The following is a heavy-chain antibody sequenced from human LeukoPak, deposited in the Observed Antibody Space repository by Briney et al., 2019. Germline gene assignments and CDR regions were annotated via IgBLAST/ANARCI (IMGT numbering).Heavy chain of an antibody. D-gene: IGHD3-3*01. V-gene: IGHV1-2*02. CDR1: GYAFTDYF. J-gene: IGHJ4*02. Sequence: ASVKVSCKTSGYAFTDYFMHWVRQAPGQGLDWMGWINPYSGVTNHAQKFQGRVTMTRDTSISTAYMELSRLRPDDTAFYYCAVGLRYLEWLLRPLDYWGQGTLVTVSS. CDR2: INPYSGVT. CDR3: AVGLRYLEWLLRPLDY.